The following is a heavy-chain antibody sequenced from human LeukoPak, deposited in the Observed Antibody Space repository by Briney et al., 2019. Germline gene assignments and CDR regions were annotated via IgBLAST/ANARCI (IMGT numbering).Heavy chain of an antibody. D-gene: IGHD3-22*01. CDR2: INHSGST. J-gene: IGHJ4*02. CDR1: GGSFSGYY. Sequence: PSETLSLTCAVYGGSFSGYYWSWIRQPPGKGLKWIGEINHSGSTNYNPSLKSRVTISVDTSKNQFSLKLSSVTAADTAVYYCARDVSQSSGYYVSLDYWGQGTLVTVSS. CDR3: ARDVSQSSGYYVSLDY. V-gene: IGHV4-34*01.